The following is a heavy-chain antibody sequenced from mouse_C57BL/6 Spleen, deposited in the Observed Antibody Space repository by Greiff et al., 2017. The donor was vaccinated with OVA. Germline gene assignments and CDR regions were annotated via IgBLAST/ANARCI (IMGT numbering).Heavy chain of an antibody. Sequence: EVKLVESGGGLVKPGGSLKLSCAASGFTFSDYGMHWVRQAPEKGLEGVAYISSGSSTIYYADTVKGRFTISRDNAKNTLFLQMTSLRSEDTAMYYCARGYDYSAYWGQGTLVTVSA. CDR2: ISSGSSTI. D-gene: IGHD2-4*01. V-gene: IGHV5-17*01. J-gene: IGHJ3*01. CDR3: ARGYDYSAY. CDR1: GFTFSDYG.